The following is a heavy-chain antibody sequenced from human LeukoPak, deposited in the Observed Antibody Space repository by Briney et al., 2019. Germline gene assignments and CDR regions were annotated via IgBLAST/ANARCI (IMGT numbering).Heavy chain of an antibody. V-gene: IGHV4-30-2*01. Sequence: PSETLSLTCAVSGGSISSGGYSWSWIRQRPGKGLEWIGYIYHSGSTYYNPSLKSRVTISVDRSKNQFSLKLSSVTAADTAVYYCARGVGYSYYDFWRGYPYWFDPWGQGTLVTVSS. CDR3: ARGVGYSYYDFWRGYPYWFDP. D-gene: IGHD3-3*01. CDR2: IYHSGST. CDR1: GGSISSGGYS. J-gene: IGHJ5*02.